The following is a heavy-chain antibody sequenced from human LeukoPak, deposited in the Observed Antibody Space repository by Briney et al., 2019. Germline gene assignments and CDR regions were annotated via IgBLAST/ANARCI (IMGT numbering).Heavy chain of an antibody. D-gene: IGHD3-10*01. CDR1: GGTFSSYA. Sequence: ASVKVSCKASGGTFSSYAISWVRQAPGQGLEWMGRIIPILGIANYAQKFQGRVTITADKSTSTAYMELSSLRSEDTAVYYCARDAVTMVRGVRRAFDIWGQGTMVTVSS. J-gene: IGHJ3*02. CDR3: ARDAVTMVRGVRRAFDI. CDR2: IIPILGIA. V-gene: IGHV1-69*04.